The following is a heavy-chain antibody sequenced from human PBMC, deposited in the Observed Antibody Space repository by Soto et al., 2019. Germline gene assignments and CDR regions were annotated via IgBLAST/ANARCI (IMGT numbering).Heavy chain of an antibody. D-gene: IGHD5-18*01. J-gene: IGHJ5*02. CDR3: ARTPDTAMVNLANWSDP. CDR1: VFTFSSYW. Sequence: GGSLRLSCAASVFTFSSYWMSWVRQAPGKGLEWVANIKRGGRERYYVDSVKGRFTISRDNAKNFLYLQMSSLRAEDTAVYYCARTPDTAMVNLANWSDPWGQGTLATVSS. CDR2: IKRGGRER. V-gene: IGHV3-7*01.